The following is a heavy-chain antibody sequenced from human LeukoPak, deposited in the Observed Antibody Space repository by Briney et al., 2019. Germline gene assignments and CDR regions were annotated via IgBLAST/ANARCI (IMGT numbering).Heavy chain of an antibody. D-gene: IGHD3-22*01. V-gene: IGHV1-69*13. J-gene: IGHJ4*02. Sequence: SVKVSCKASGGTFSSYAISWVRQAPGQGLEWMGGIIPIFGTANYAQEFQGRVTITADESTSTAYIELSSLRSEDTAVYYCASDDSSGYYGSAMKSFDYWGQGTLVTVSS. CDR1: GGTFSSYA. CDR3: ASDDSSGYYGSAMKSFDY. CDR2: IIPIFGTA.